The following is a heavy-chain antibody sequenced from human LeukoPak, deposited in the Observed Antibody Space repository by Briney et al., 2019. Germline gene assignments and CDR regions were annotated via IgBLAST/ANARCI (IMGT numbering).Heavy chain of an antibody. CDR1: GYTFTTYG. CDR2: ISAYDGNT. Sequence: VASVKVSCKASGYTFTTYGISWVRQAPGQGLEWMGWISAYDGNTNYAQKLQGRVTMTTDTSTSTAYMELRSLGSDDTAVYYCAREGRVHGSGSYMAGHWFDPWGQGTLVTVSS. D-gene: IGHD3-10*01. V-gene: IGHV1-18*01. J-gene: IGHJ5*02. CDR3: AREGRVHGSGSYMAGHWFDP.